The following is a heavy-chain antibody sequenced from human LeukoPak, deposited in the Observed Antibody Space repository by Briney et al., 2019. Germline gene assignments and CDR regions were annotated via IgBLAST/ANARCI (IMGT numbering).Heavy chain of an antibody. Sequence: SETLSLTCTVSCGSISSYYWSWIRQPPGKGLEWIGYIYYSGSTNYNPSLKSRVTISVDTSKNQFSLKLSSVTAADTAVYYCARVREAYYDYVWGSYRSPEYYFDYWGQGTLVTVSS. J-gene: IGHJ4*02. CDR1: CGSISSYY. D-gene: IGHD3-16*02. V-gene: IGHV4-59*01. CDR2: IYYSGST. CDR3: ARVREAYYDYVWGSYRSPEYYFDY.